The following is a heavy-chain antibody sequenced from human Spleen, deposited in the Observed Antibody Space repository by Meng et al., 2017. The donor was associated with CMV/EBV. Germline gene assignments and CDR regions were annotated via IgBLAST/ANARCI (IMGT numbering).Heavy chain of an antibody. CDR3: AKGSVAAACFDY. CDR2: ITSSTNYI. J-gene: IGHJ4*02. CDR1: GFTFSSYS. Sequence: GESLKISCAASGFTFSSYSMNWVRQAPGKGLEWVSSITSSTNYIYYADSVKGRFSISRDNSKNTLYLQMNSLRAEDKAVYYCAKGSVAAACFDYWGKGTLVTVSS. D-gene: IGHD6-13*01. V-gene: IGHV3-21*04.